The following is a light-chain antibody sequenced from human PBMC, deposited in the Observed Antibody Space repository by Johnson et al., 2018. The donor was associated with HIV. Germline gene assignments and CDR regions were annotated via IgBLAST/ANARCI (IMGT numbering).Light chain of an antibody. V-gene: IGLV1-51*02. Sequence: QSVLTQPPSVSAAPGQKVTISCSGSSSNIGRNYVSWYQQLPGTAPKLLIYQNTWRPSWIPDRFSGSTSGASATLAITGLQTGDEAEYYCGTWDTSLSVYVFGTGTKVTVL. CDR3: GTWDTSLSVYV. J-gene: IGLJ1*01. CDR1: SSNIGRNY. CDR2: QNT.